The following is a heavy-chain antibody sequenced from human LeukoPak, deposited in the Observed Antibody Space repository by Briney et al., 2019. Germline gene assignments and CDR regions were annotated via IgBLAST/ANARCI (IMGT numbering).Heavy chain of an antibody. V-gene: IGHV3-48*01. Sequence: GGSLRLSCAASGFTFSSYSMNWVRQAPGKGLEWISHISSSSSTIYYADSMKGRFTISRDNAKNSLYLQMNSLRADDTAVYYCARDRSLVWFGELFPEIFDYWGQGTLVTVSS. J-gene: IGHJ4*02. CDR2: ISSSSSTI. CDR3: ARDRSLVWFGELFPEIFDY. CDR1: GFTFSSYS. D-gene: IGHD3-10*01.